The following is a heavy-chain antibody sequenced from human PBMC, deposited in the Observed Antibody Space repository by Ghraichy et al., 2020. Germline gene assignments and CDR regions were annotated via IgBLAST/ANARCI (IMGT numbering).Heavy chain of an antibody. Sequence: SETLSLTCTVSGGSISSYYWSWIWQPPGRGQEWIGYIYYNGNTNYNPSLKSRVTISKDTSNNQFSLRLSSVTAADTAVYYCARGLNSGHYYYYYYMDVWGKGTTVTVSS. D-gene: IGHD1-26*01. CDR3: ARGLNSGHYYYYYYMDV. V-gene: IGHV4-59*01. CDR1: GGSISSYY. J-gene: IGHJ6*03. CDR2: IYYNGNT.